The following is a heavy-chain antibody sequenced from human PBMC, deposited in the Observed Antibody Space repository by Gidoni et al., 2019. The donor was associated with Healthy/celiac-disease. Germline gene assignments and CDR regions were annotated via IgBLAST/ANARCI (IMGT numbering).Heavy chain of an antibody. CDR1: GFTFSSYS. J-gene: IGHJ6*02. V-gene: IGHV3-48*02. CDR3: ARDRRGGDFSGMDV. CDR2: ISSSSITI. Sequence: EVQLVESGGGLVQPGGSLRLSCAASGFTFSSYSMNWVRQAPGKGLEWVSYISSSSITIYYAESVKGRFTISRDNAKNSLYLQMNSLRDEDTAVYYCARDRRGGDFSGMDVWGQGTTVTVSS. D-gene: IGHD2-21*02.